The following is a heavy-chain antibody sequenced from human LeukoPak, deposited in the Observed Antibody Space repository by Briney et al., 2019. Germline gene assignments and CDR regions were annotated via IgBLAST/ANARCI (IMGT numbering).Heavy chain of an antibody. Sequence: GGSLRLSCAASEFTFSTYSMNWVRQAPGKGLEWVSSISSGSTYIYYADSVKGRFTISRDNAKNSLYLQMNSLRAEDTAVYYCASSLGASYYYYYMDVWGKGTTVTVSS. V-gene: IGHV3-21*01. CDR2: ISSGSTYI. CDR3: ASSLGASYYYYYMDV. CDR1: EFTFSTYS. J-gene: IGHJ6*03. D-gene: IGHD1-26*01.